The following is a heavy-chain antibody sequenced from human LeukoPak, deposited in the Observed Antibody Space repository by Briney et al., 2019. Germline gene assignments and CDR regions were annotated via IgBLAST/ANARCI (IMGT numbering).Heavy chain of an antibody. CDR2: INPNSGGT. V-gene: IGHV1-2*02. D-gene: IGHD3-9*01. CDR1: GYTFTGYY. Sequence: GASVKVSCKSSGYTFTGYYMHWVRQAPGQGLEWMGWINPNSGGTDYAQKFQGRVTMTRDTSISTAYMELSRLRSDDTAVYYCARDVARDGPPYDTQYYYYMDVWGKGTTVTVSS. CDR3: ARDVARDGPPYDTQYYYYMDV. J-gene: IGHJ6*03.